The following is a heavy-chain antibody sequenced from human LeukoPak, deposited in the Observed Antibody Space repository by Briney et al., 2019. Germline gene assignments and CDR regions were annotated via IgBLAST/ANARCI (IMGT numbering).Heavy chain of an antibody. Sequence: PSETLSLTCTASGGSISGYYWSWIRQPAGEGLEWIGHIHTSGKTNYNLSLKSRVSMSVDTSKNQFSLKLTSVTAADTAVYYCVRGGPAAAAVFDYWGQGTLVTVSS. CDR1: GGSISGYY. V-gene: IGHV4-4*07. D-gene: IGHD6-13*01. CDR3: VRGGPAAAAVFDY. CDR2: IHTSGKT. J-gene: IGHJ4*02.